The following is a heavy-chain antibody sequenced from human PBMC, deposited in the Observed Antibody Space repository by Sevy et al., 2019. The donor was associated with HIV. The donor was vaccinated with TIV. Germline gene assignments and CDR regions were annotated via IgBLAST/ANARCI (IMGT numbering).Heavy chain of an antibody. Sequence: GGSLRLSCAASEFTFSSYAMSWVRQAPGKGLEWVSAISGSGGSTYYADSVKGRFTISRDNSKNTLYLQMNSLRAEDTAVYYCAKDHPSSSWPSPFDYWGQGTLVTVSS. CDR3: AKDHPSSSWPSPFDY. J-gene: IGHJ4*02. CDR1: EFTFSSYA. D-gene: IGHD6-13*01. V-gene: IGHV3-23*01. CDR2: ISGSGGST.